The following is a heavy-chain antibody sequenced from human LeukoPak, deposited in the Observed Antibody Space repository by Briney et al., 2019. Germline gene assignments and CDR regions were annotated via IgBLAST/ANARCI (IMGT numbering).Heavy chain of an antibody. CDR2: INPSGGST. Sequence: ASVTVSCKASGYTFTSYYMHWVRQAPGQGLEWMGIINPSGGSTSYAQKFQGRVTMTRDMSTSTVYMELSSLRSDGPAVYFCAREPYGSGSYTFVYWGQGTLATVSS. V-gene: IGHV1-46*01. CDR3: AREPYGSGSYTFVY. D-gene: IGHD3-10*01. CDR1: GYTFTSYY. J-gene: IGHJ4*02.